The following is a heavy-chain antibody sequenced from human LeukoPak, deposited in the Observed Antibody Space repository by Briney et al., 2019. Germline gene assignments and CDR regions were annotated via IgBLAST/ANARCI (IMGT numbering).Heavy chain of an antibody. CDR1: GFTFSNYW. V-gene: IGHV3-7*01. CDR3: ARDRQIAY. Sequence: GGSLRLSCAASGFTFSNYWLTWDRQAPGQGLEWVANIKQDGSEKHYVDSGKGRFTISRDNAKNSLYLQMNSLRAEDTAVYYCARDRQIAYWGQGTLVTVSS. CDR2: IKQDGSEK. J-gene: IGHJ4*02.